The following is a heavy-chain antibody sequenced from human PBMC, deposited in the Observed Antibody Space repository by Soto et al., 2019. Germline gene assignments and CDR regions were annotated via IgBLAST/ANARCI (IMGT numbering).Heavy chain of an antibody. CDR1: GFTLSSNY. V-gene: IGHV3-66*01. J-gene: IGHJ4*02. CDR3: ARGASGHSYRSPTFDY. Sequence: EVQLVESGGGLVRPGGSLRLSCAVSGFTLSSNYMTWVRQVPGQGLDWVSIFFGAGSTYYSDSVRGRFTISRDTSKNTLDLQMNNLRAEDTAVYYCARGASGHSYRSPTFDYWGQGTLVTVSS. CDR2: FFGAGST. D-gene: IGHD3-16*02.